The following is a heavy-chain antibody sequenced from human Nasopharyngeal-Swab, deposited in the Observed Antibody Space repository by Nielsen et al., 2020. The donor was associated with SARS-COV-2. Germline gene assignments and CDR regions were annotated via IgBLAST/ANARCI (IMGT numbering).Heavy chain of an antibody. D-gene: IGHD3-3*01. V-gene: IGHV3-7*01. CDR1: GFSLSSYS. CDR2: IKQDGSEL. J-gene: IGHJ4*02. CDR3: ARDRTDYDFWSHYYTYYLDF. Sequence: GESLKISWATSGFSLSSYSMTWVRQAPGKGLEWVANIKQDGSELYYVDSVKGRFTISRGNAKNSLFLQMNSLRAEDTAVYYCARDRTDYDFWSHYYTYYLDFWGQGTLVTVSS.